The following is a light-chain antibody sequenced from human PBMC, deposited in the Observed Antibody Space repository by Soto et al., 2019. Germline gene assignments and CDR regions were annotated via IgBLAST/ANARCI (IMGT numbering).Light chain of an antibody. V-gene: IGLV2-8*01. CDR3: SSYAGSNSFV. J-gene: IGLJ1*01. CDR2: EVN. CDR1: SSDVGGYNY. Sequence: QSVLTQPPSASGSPGQSVTISCTGTSSDVGGYNYVSWYQQHPGKAPKLVIFEVNKRPSGVPDRFSGSKSGNTASLTVSGLQTEDEADYYCSSYAGSNSFVFGTGTKVTVL.